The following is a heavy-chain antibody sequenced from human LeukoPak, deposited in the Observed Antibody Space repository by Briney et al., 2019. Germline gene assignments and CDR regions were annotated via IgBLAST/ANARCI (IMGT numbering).Heavy chain of an antibody. CDR1: GFTFSSYG. CDR3: AKDARYSSGWKSSDY. CDR2: ISGSGGST. D-gene: IGHD6-19*01. Sequence: SGGSLRLSCAASGFTFSSYGMIWVRQAPGKGLEWVSGISGSGGSTYYADSVKGRFTISRDNSKNTLYLQMNSLRAEDTAVYYCAKDARYSSGWKSSDYWGQGTLVTVSS. J-gene: IGHJ4*02. V-gene: IGHV3-23*01.